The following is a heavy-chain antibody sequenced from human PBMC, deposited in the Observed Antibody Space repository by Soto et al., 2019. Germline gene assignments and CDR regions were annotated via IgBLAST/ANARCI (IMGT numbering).Heavy chain of an antibody. V-gene: IGHV6-1*01. CDR2: TYYMSKWYN. CDR1: GDSVSSNSAA. J-gene: IGHJ6*02. D-gene: IGHD6-19*01. CDR3: ARDKGSASSGWYYGMDV. Sequence: SLTCAISGDSVSSNSAAWSWISQSPSRGLEWLGRTYYMSKWYNDYAVSVKSRITINPDTSKKQFSLQLNSVTPEDTAVYYCARDKGSASSGWYYGMDVWGQG.